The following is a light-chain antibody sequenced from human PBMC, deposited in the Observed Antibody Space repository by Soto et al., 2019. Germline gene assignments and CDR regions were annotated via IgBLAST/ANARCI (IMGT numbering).Light chain of an antibody. V-gene: IGKV1-12*01. CDR3: QQADTFPLT. CDR2: AAS. Sequence: DIQMTQSPSSVSASVGDRVTITCRASQGISSWVAWYQQKPGKAPNLLIYAASSLQSGVPSRFSGSGSGTEFTLAISSLQPEDFATYYCQQADTFPLTFSGGTKVEIK. J-gene: IGKJ4*01. CDR1: QGISSW.